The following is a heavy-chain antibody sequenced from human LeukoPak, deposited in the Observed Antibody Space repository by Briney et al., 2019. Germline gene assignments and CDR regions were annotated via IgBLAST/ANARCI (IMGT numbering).Heavy chain of an antibody. CDR3: PRDPDLPYYYDSSGYQPFSDY. CDR1: GYTFTSYY. J-gene: IGHJ4*02. V-gene: IGHV1-46*01. D-gene: IGHD3-22*01. Sequence: EASVKVSCKASGYTFTSYYMHWVRQAPGQGLEWMGIINPSGGSTSYAQKFQGRVTMTRDTSTSTVYMELSSLRSEDTAVYYCPRDPDLPYYYDSSGYQPFSDYWGQGTLVTVPS. CDR2: INPSGGST.